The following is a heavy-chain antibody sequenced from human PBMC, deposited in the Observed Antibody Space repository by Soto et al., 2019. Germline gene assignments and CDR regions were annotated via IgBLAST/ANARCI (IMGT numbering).Heavy chain of an antibody. J-gene: IGHJ6*02. Sequence: GGSLRLSCAASGFTFSSYSMNWVRQAPGKGLEWVSYISSSSSTIYYADSVKGRFTISRDNAKNSLYLQMNSLRAEDTAVYYCARDHNWNLMDVWGQGTTVTVSS. CDR1: GFTFSSYS. CDR2: ISSSSSTI. CDR3: ARDHNWNLMDV. D-gene: IGHD1-20*01. V-gene: IGHV3-48*01.